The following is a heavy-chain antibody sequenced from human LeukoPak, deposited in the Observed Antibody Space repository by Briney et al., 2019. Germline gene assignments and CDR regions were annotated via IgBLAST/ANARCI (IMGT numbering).Heavy chain of an antibody. CDR3: AKGLDSGYDYGHDY. CDR1: EFTFSSYG. D-gene: IGHD5-12*01. V-gene: IGHV3-30*18. CDR2: ISYDGSNK. J-gene: IGHJ4*02. Sequence: GGSLRLSCAASEFTFSSYGMHWVRQAPGKGLEWVAVISYDGSNKYYADSVKGRFTISRDNSKNSLYLQMNSLRAEDTALYYCAKGLDSGYDYGHDYWGQGTLVTVSS.